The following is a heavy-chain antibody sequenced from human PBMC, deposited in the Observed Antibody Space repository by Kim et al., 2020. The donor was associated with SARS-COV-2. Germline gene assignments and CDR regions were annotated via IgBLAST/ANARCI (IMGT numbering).Heavy chain of an antibody. Sequence: GGSLRLSCAASGFTFNSYAMDWVRQTPGKGLEWVSGIRGSGDATHYADSVRGRFTISTDNSKNTLYLQMNSLRAEDTAVYYCAKDCLLDSGSLAGGYWG. CDR2: IRGSGDAT. CDR3: AKDCLLDSGSLAGGY. CDR1: GFTFNSYA. J-gene: IGHJ4*01. D-gene: IGHD6-6*01. V-gene: IGHV3-23*01.